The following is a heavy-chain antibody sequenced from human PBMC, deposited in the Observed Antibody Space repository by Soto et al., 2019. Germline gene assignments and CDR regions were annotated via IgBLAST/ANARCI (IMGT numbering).Heavy chain of an antibody. CDR1: GYAFTSYA. CDR2: INAGNGNT. V-gene: IGHV1-3*01. D-gene: IGHD3-3*01. CDR3: AKGGITIFGVVSCMDV. Sequence: GASVKVSCKASGYAFTSYAMHWERQAPGQRLEWMGWINAGNGNTKYSQKFQGRVTITRDTSASTAYMELSSLRSEDTAVYYCAKGGITIFGVVSCMDVWGKGTTVTVSS. J-gene: IGHJ6*03.